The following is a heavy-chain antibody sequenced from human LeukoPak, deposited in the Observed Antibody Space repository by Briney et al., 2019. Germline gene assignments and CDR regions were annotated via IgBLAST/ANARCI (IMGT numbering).Heavy chain of an antibody. CDR3: AKDGERYCSGGSCSQGY. Sequence: GGSLRLSCAASGFTFSDYYMSWSRQATGKGLKCVSYISGGGSRISYADSVKGRFTISRDNAKNSLYLQMNSLRAEDTAVYYCAKDGERYCSGGSCSQGYWGQGTLVTVSS. V-gene: IGHV3-11*04. J-gene: IGHJ4*02. CDR1: GFTFSDYY. D-gene: IGHD2-15*01. CDR2: ISGGGSRI.